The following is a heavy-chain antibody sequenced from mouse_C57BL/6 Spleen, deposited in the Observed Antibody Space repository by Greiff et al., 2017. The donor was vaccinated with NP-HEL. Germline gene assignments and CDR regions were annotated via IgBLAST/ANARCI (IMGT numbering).Heavy chain of an antibody. CDR2: ILPGSGST. CDR3: ARDEGKKKITTVVATNFDY. J-gene: IGHJ2*01. V-gene: IGHV1-9*01. Sequence: QVQLQQSGAELMKPGASVKLSCKATGYTFTGYWIEWVKQRPGHGLEWIGEILPGSGSTNYNEKFKGKATFTADTSSNTAYMQLSSLTTEDSAIYYCARDEGKKKITTVVATNFDYWGQGTTLTVSS. CDR1: GYTFTGYW. D-gene: IGHD1-1*01.